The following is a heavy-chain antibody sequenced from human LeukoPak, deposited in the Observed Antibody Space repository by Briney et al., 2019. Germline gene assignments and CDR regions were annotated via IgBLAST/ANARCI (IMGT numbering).Heavy chain of an antibody. D-gene: IGHD6-13*01. V-gene: IGHV4-39*07. J-gene: IGHJ3*02. Sequence: SETLSLTCTVSGGSISSSSYYWGWIRQPPGKGLEWIGSIYYSGSTYYNPSLKSRVTISVDTSKNQFSLKLRSVTAADTAVYYCARDREQQLVRFYNAFDIWGQGTMVTVSS. CDR1: GGSISSSSYY. CDR2: IYYSGST. CDR3: ARDREQQLVRFYNAFDI.